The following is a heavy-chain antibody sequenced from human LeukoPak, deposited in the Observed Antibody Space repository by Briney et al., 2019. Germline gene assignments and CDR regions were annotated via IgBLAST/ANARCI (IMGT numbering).Heavy chain of an antibody. CDR3: GLVTSGNWWFDP. CDR1: VYTSTLYH. D-gene: IGHD2-21*02. CDR2: INPNSGAT. Sequence: ASVNVSCKTSVYTSTLYHMHWVRQAPGQGLEWMGWINPNSGATNCAQNLQGRVTMTSDTSISTAYMELSSLTSDDTAVYYCGLVTSGNWWFDPWGQGTLVTVSS. J-gene: IGHJ5*02. V-gene: IGHV1-2*02.